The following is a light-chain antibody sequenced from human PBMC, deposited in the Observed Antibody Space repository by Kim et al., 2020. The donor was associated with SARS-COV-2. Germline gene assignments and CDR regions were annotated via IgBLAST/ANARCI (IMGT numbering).Light chain of an antibody. Sequence: SSVKLTCTLGSVHSKYFSASQQQQPVKAPGCLMKVVRSGSYNKGGGVPERFSGSRSGADRYLFISNLHSEDEADYYCETWDSNIQVFGGGTQLNVL. V-gene: IGLV4-60*03. CDR1: SVHSKYF. J-gene: IGLJ3*02. CDR3: ETWDSNIQV. CDR2: VVRSGSY.